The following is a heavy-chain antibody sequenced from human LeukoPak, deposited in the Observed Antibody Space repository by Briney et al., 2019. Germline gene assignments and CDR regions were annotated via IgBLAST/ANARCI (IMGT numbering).Heavy chain of an antibody. J-gene: IGHJ4*02. V-gene: IGHV1-69*04. D-gene: IGHD6-13*01. CDR1: GGTFSSYA. CDR3: ARSGIAAAGRFDY. CDR2: IIPILGIA. Sequence: SVKVSCKASGGTFSSYAISWVRQAPGQGLEWMGRIIPILGIANYAQKFQGRVTITADKSTSTAYMELSSLRSEDTAVYYCARSGIAAAGRFDYWGQGTLVTVSS.